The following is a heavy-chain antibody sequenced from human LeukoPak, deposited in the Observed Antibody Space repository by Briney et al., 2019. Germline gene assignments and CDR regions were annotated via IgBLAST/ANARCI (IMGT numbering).Heavy chain of an antibody. CDR3: ARGNVIAAAPFDY. D-gene: IGHD6-13*01. J-gene: IGHJ4*02. CDR2: INHSGST. Sequence: PSETLSLTCAVYGGSFSGYYWSWIRQPPGEGLEWIGEINHSGSTNYNPSLKSRVTISVDTSKNQFSLKLSSVTAADTAVYYCARGNVIAAAPFDYWGQGTLVTVSS. V-gene: IGHV4-34*01. CDR1: GGSFSGYY.